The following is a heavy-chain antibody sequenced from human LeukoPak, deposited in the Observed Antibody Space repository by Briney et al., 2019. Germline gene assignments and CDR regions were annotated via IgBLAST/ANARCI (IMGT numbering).Heavy chain of an antibody. Sequence: SETLSLTCDVSASSVSSYYWSWIRQPPGKGLEWMGYFYHSGGTNYNPSFGSRLTISLNTSKRQVSLTLSSVTPADSAVYYCARLSGYYGYVNFWGQGTLVTVSS. V-gene: IGHV4-59*02. CDR3: ARLSGYYGYVNF. CDR1: ASSVSSYY. D-gene: IGHD3-22*01. J-gene: IGHJ4*02. CDR2: FYHSGGT.